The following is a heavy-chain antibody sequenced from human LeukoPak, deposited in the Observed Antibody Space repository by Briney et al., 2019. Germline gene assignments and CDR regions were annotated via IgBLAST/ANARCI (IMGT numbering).Heavy chain of an antibody. CDR2: ITWNSDNI. CDR3: VQTLGPLAFDI. Sequence: PGRSLRLSCAASGFSFYDDAMKGVRQVPGKGLEWVSTITWNSDNIYYADSVKGRFTISRDNAIKSLYLQMNSLRPEDTALYYCVQTLGPLAFDIWGQGTMVTVSS. CDR1: GFSFYDDA. J-gene: IGHJ3*02. V-gene: IGHV3-9*01.